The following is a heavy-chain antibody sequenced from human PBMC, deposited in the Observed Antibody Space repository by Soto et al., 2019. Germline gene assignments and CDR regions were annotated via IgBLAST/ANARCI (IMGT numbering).Heavy chain of an antibody. CDR2: ISYDGANE. CDR3: AKGFGELWDAFAL. V-gene: IGHV3-30-3*01. J-gene: IGHJ3*01. Sequence: QVELVESGGGVVQPGGSLRLSCTASGFSFSNYAMHWVRQAPGKGLEWVAVISYDGANEYHADSVRGRFSISRDNSKNMLFLQMNNLRNEDTAVYYWAKGFGELWDAFALWGHGTMVVVSS. D-gene: IGHD3-10*01. CDR1: GFSFSNYA.